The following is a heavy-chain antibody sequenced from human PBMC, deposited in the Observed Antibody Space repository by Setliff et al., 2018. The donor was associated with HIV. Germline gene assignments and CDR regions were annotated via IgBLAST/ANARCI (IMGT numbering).Heavy chain of an antibody. V-gene: IGHV4-34*01. D-gene: IGHD3-22*01. CDR1: GGSFSGYS. J-gene: IGHJ3*02. CDR2: INHGGDT. CDR3: ARVGDFYDGSGHYSVLDAFDM. Sequence: NPSETLSLTCAVYGGSFSGYSWTWIRQPPQKRLEWIGEINHGGDTNYNPSLKSRVTISVDTSKNQFSLKLSSVTAADTAVYYCARVGDFYDGSGHYSVLDAFDMWGQGTKVTVSS.